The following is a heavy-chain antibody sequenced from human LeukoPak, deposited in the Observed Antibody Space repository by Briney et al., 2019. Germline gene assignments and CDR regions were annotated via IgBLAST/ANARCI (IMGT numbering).Heavy chain of an antibody. Sequence: NPSETLSLTCAVYGGSFSGYYWSWIRQPPGKGLEWIGSIYYSGSTYYNPSLKSRVTISVDTSKNQFSLKLSSVTAADTAVYYCAREIVVAPVGAFDIWGQGTMVTVSS. CDR1: GGSFSGYY. CDR2: IYYSGST. CDR3: AREIVVAPVGAFDI. D-gene: IGHD2-2*01. V-gene: IGHV4-34*01. J-gene: IGHJ3*02.